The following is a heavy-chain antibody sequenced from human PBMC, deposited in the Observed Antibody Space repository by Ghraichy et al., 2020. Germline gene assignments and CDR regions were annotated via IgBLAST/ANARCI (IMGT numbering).Heavy chain of an antibody. J-gene: IGHJ4*02. CDR1: GFTFSSYA. Sequence: GGSLRLSCAASGFTFSSYAMNWVRQAPGKGLEWVSTISGSGGSTSYADSVKGRFTISRDNSKNTLYLQMNSLRADDTAVYYCAKSGGWYPRFDYWGQGTLVTVSS. D-gene: IGHD6-19*01. CDR2: ISGSGGST. V-gene: IGHV3-23*01. CDR3: AKSGGWYPRFDY.